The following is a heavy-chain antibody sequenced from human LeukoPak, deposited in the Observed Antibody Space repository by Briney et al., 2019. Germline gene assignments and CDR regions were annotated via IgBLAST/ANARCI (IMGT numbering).Heavy chain of an antibody. V-gene: IGHV4-59*11. CDR1: GGSISSHY. D-gene: IGHD3-3*01. J-gene: IGHJ6*03. CDR2: IYYSGST. CDR3: ARESGDFWSGSEYYYYYYMDV. Sequence: PSETLPLTCTVSGGSISSHYWSWVRQPPGKGLEWIGYIYYSGSTNYNPSLKSRVTISVDTSKNQFSLKLSSVTAADTAVYYCARESGDFWSGSEYYYYYYMDVWGKGTTVTVSS.